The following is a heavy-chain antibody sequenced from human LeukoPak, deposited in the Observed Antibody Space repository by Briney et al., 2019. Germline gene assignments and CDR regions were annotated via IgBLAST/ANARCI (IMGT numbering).Heavy chain of an antibody. Sequence: SETLSLTCTVSGGAIMSHYWNWIRPRAGKGLEWIGRIYGSGYTNDNPFLQCRITMSVDMSKNQLSLRLNSVTAADTAVYYCATGEHSVDSWGQGMLVTVSS. V-gene: IGHV4-4*07. D-gene: IGHD1/OR15-1a*01. CDR3: ATGEHSVDS. CDR1: GGAIMSHY. J-gene: IGHJ4*02. CDR2: IYGSGYT.